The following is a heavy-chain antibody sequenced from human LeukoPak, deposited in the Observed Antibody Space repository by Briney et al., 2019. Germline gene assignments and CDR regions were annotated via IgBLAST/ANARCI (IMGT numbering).Heavy chain of an antibody. J-gene: IGHJ4*02. Sequence: SETLSLTCTVSGGSISSGSYYWSWIRQPAGKGLEWIGRIYTSGSTNYNPSLKSRVTISVDTSKNQFSLKLSSVTAADTAVYYCARFGSRIGTGASFGFDSWGQGTLILVSS. CDR3: ARFGSRIGTGASFGFDS. D-gene: IGHD3-10*01. CDR1: GGSISSGSYY. CDR2: IYTSGST. V-gene: IGHV4-61*02.